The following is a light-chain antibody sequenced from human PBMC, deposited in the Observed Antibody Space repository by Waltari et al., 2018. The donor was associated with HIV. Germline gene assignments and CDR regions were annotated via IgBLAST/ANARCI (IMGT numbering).Light chain of an antibody. Sequence: EVVMTQSPATLSVSPGERATLSCRASQSVSSYLAWYQQKPGQAPRHLIYGASTRATGIPSRFVGSGSGTDFTLTISSLQSEDFAVYFCQQYNKWSRGTFGGGTKVEVK. CDR2: GAS. CDR3: QQYNKWSRGT. CDR1: QSVSSY. V-gene: IGKV3D-15*01. J-gene: IGKJ4*01.